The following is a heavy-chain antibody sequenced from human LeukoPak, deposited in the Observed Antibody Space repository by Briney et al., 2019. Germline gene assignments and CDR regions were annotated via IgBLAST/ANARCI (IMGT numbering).Heavy chain of an antibody. D-gene: IGHD6-13*01. CDR3: ARDQGSSWYRSDWFDP. J-gene: IGHJ5*02. CDR1: GYTFTSYG. CDR2: ISAYNGNT. Sequence: ASVTVSCKASGYTFTSYGISWVRQAPGQGLEWMGWISAYNGNTNYAQKLQGRVTMTTDTSTSTAYMELRSLRSDDTAVYYCARDQGSSWYRSDWFDPWGQGTLVTVSS. V-gene: IGHV1-18*01.